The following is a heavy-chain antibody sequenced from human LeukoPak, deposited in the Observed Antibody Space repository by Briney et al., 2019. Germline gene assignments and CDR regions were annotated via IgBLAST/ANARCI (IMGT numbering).Heavy chain of an antibody. D-gene: IGHD3-16*01. CDR2: ISAYNGNT. CDR3: ARDVRYYDYVWGSLSSPSFDY. V-gene: IGHV1-18*04. J-gene: IGHJ4*02. Sequence: GASVKVSCKASGYTFTGYYMHWVRQAPGQGLEWMGWISAYNGNTNYAQKLQGRVTMTTDTSTSTAYMELRSLRSDDTAVYYCARDVRYYDYVWGSLSSPSFDYWGQGTLVTVSS. CDR1: GYTFTGYY.